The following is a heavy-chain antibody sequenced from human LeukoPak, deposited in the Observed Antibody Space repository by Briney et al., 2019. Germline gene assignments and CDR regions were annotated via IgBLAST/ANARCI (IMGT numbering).Heavy chain of an antibody. CDR3: ASLRSSSPVQVY. J-gene: IGHJ4*02. Sequence: GGSLRLSCVASGFTVSSNYMSWVRQVQGKGLEWVSVIYYGSTGTHYADSAKGRFTISRDDSKNTLYLQMSTLRAEDTGVYYCASLRSSSPVQVYWGQGTLVTVSS. D-gene: IGHD6-6*01. V-gene: IGHV3-66*01. CDR1: GFTVSSNY. CDR2: IYYGSTGT.